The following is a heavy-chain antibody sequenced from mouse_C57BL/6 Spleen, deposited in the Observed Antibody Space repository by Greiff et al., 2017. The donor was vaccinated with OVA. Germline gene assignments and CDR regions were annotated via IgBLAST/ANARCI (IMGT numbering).Heavy chain of an antibody. CDR3: ARGTGTNFDY. J-gene: IGHJ2*01. Sequence: EVQLQQSGPELVKPGASVKISCKASGYTFTDYYMNWVKQSNGKSLEWIGDINPNNGGTSYNQKFKGKATLTVDKSSSTAYMELRSLTSEDSAVYYCARGTGTNFDYWGQGTTLTVSS. D-gene: IGHD4-1*01. CDR1: GYTFTDYY. V-gene: IGHV1-26*01. CDR2: INPNNGGT.